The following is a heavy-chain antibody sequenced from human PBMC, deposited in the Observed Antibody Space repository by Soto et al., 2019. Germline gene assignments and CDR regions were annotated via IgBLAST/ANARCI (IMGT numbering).Heavy chain of an antibody. J-gene: IGHJ4*02. CDR3: ATSFRYFDN. CDR2: ISGRGTNT. V-gene: IGHV3-23*01. Sequence: GGSLRLSCAASGSISTTTPLSWVRQAPGKGLEWVSTISGRGTNTYYADSVKGRFIISRDNLKNTVNLQMNGLGVEDTAIYYCATSFRYFDNWRQGTRVTVS. CDR1: GSISTTTP.